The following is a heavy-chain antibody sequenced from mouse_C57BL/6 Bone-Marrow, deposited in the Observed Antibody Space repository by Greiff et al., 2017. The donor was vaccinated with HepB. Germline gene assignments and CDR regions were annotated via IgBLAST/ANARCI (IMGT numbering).Heavy chain of an antibody. J-gene: IGHJ3*01. D-gene: IGHD1-1*02. Sequence: VQLQESGAELVKPGASVKMSCKASGYTFTSYWITWVKQRPGQGLEWIGDIYPGSGSTNYNEKFKSKATLTVDTSSSTAYMQLSSLTSEDSAVYYCARDYLAYWGQGTLVTVSA. CDR2: IYPGSGST. CDR3: ARDYLAY. V-gene: IGHV1-55*01. CDR1: GYTFTSYW.